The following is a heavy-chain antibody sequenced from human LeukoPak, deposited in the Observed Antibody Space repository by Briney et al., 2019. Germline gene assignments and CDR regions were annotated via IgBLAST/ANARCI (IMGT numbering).Heavy chain of an antibody. CDR3: ARDGTAAGLYFDL. J-gene: IGHJ4*01. CDR2: IRQDGGEK. V-gene: IGHV3-7*01. D-gene: IGHD6-13*01. CDR1: GFPFTDYR. Sequence: GGPLRLSCAVSGFPFTDYRMNWLRQAPGKGVEGVASIRQDGGEKSHVDPVKGRFTISRDNTKNTLYLQISSPRAEDTAVYYCARDGTAAGLYFDLWGQGALVTVSS.